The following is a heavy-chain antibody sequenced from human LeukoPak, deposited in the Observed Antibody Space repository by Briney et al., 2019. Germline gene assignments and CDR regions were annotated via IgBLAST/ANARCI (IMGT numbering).Heavy chain of an antibody. CDR1: GFTFDDYA. CDR2: TSWNSGSL. D-gene: IGHD6-19*01. V-gene: IGHV3-9*01. Sequence: GGSLRLSCAVAGFTFDDYAMHWVRQAPGKGLEWVSGTSWNSGSLGYADSVKGRFTISRDNAKNSLYLQMNNLRAEDTALYYCAKDIFTGIAVTGTFDHWGQGTLVTVSS. J-gene: IGHJ4*02. CDR3: AKDIFTGIAVTGTFDH.